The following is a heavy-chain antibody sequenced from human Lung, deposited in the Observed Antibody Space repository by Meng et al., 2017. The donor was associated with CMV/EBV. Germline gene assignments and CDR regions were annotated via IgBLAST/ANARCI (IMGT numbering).Heavy chain of an antibody. Sequence: QVQLGGSGPALVKPSETRSLTCPVSGDPITNHTWWAWVRQPPGKGLEWIGEIPHRGSSAYNPSLKSRVSMSIDKSKNQFSLKLTSVTAADTAVYHCLRRSGGSVWGQGTLVTVSS. CDR3: LRRSGGSV. J-gene: IGHJ1*01. CDR2: IPHRGSS. V-gene: IGHV4-4*02. CDR1: GDPITNHTW. D-gene: IGHD3-10*01.